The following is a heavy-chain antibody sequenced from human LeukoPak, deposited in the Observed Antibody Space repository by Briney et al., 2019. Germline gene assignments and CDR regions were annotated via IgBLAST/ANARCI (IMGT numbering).Heavy chain of an antibody. CDR3: AREGCSTSNCHVIGDDKWFDP. CDR2: IYPNSGGT. Sequence: ASVKVSCKASGYTFTGYYMHWVRQAPGQGLEWMGWIYPNSGGTNYAQKFQGRVTLTTDTSISTAYMDLSRLTSDDTAVYYCAREGCSTSNCHVIGDDKWFDPWGQGTLVTVSS. D-gene: IGHD2-2*01. CDR1: GYTFTGYY. V-gene: IGHV1-2*02. J-gene: IGHJ5*02.